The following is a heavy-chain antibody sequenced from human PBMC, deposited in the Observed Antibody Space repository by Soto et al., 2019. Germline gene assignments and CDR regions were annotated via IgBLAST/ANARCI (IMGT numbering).Heavy chain of an antibody. CDR1: GFTFSTYW. CDR2: INQDGGER. V-gene: IGHV3-7*01. CDR3: GRAGYTSGLDY. J-gene: IGHJ4*02. Sequence: EVQLVESGGGLVQPGGSLRLSCAASGFTFSTYWMNWVRQAPGKGLEWLANINQDGGERHYVDSVKGRFTISRDNAKNSLYLQLNSLSAEDTALYYCGRAGYTSGLDYWGQGTLVTVSS. D-gene: IGHD6-19*01.